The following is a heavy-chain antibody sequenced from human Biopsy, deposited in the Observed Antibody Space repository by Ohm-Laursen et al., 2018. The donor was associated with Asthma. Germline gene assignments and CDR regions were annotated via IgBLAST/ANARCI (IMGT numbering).Heavy chain of an antibody. CDR3: AKSADYYDSTDYLDF. D-gene: IGHD3-22*01. CDR2: ISWNSGNI. V-gene: IGHV3-9*01. Sequence: SLRLSCTASGFSFDDCAMHWVRQAPGKGLEWVSSISWNSGNIDYADSVKGRFTISRDNAKNSLYLQMQSLGPEDTAFYYCAKSADYYDSTDYLDFWGRGTLVTVSS. CDR1: GFSFDDCA. J-gene: IGHJ4*01.